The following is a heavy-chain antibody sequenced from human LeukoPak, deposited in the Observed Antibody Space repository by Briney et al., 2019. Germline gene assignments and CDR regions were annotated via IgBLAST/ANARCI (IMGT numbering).Heavy chain of an antibody. V-gene: IGHV1-46*01. Sequence: ASVKVSCKASGYTFTSYYMHWVRQAPGQGLEWMGIINPSGGSTSYAQKFQGRVTMTRDTSTSTVYMELSSLRSEDTAVYYCARDSLQDTAMVKGYFDLWGRGTLVTVSS. D-gene: IGHD5-18*01. J-gene: IGHJ2*01. CDR2: INPSGGST. CDR3: ARDSLQDTAMVKGYFDL. CDR1: GYTFTSYY.